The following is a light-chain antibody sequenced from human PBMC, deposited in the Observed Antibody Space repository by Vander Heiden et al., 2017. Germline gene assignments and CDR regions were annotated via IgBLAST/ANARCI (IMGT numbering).Light chain of an antibody. Sequence: EIVLTQFPGTLSLSPGERATLSCRASQSVSSNYLAWYQQKPGQAPRLVIYGTSTRATGIPDRFSGSGSETDFTLTISRLEPEDFAEYYCQQYGSSPKYTFGQGTKLEIK. CDR3: QQYGSSPKYT. V-gene: IGKV3-20*01. CDR1: QSVSSNY. J-gene: IGKJ2*01. CDR2: GTS.